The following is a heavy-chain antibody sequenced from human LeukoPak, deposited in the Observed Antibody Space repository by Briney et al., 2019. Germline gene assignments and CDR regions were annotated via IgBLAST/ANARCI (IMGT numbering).Heavy chain of an antibody. CDR3: AKCSGGYSGYDDY. V-gene: IGHV3-23*01. CDR2: ISGSGGST. Sequence: PGGSLRLSFAASGFTFDDYGMSWVRQAPGKGLEWVSGISGSGGSTYYADSVKGRFTISRDESKNTLYLQMNSLRAEDTAVYYCAKCSGGYSGYDDYWGQGTLVTVSS. J-gene: IGHJ4*02. CDR1: GFTFDDYG. D-gene: IGHD5-12*01.